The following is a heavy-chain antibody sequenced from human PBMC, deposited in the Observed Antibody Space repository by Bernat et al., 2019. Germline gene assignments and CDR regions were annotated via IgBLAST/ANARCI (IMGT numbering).Heavy chain of an antibody. CDR1: GFTFSSYA. CDR2: ISGSGGST. V-gene: IGHV3-23*01. D-gene: IGHD2-2*01. Sequence: EVQLLESGGGLVQPGGSLRLSCAASGFTFSSYAMSWVRQAPGKGLEWVSAISGSGGSTYYADSVKGRFTISRDNSKNTLYLQMNSLRAEDTAVYYCAKSISVVPAPSSYYYYYGMDVWGQGTTVTVSS. J-gene: IGHJ6*02. CDR3: AKSISVVPAPSSYYYYYGMDV.